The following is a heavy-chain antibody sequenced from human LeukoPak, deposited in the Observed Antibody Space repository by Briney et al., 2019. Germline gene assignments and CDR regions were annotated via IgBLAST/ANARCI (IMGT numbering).Heavy chain of an antibody. CDR3: ARGHYYDSSGYPLDY. CDR1: GFTVSSNS. J-gene: IGHJ4*02. Sequence: GGSLRLSCTVSGFTVSSNSMSWVRQAPGKGLEWVSFIYSDNTHYSDSVKGRFTISRDNSKNTLYLQMNSLRAEDTAVYYCARGHYYDSSGYPLDYWGQGTLVTVSS. V-gene: IGHV3-53*01. CDR2: IYSDNT. D-gene: IGHD3-22*01.